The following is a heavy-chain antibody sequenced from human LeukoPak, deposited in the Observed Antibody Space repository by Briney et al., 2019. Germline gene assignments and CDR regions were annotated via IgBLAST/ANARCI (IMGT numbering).Heavy chain of an antibody. CDR3: ARHEAGAYAVDY. Sequence: SETLSLTCPVTGGSISNYYWSWFRQPPGKGLEWIGYIYYSRSTNYNPSLKSRVTISVDRSKNQISLRLSSVTAADTAVYYCARHEAGAYAVDYWGQGTLVTVSS. D-gene: IGHD4-17*01. CDR1: GGSISNYY. CDR2: IYYSRST. V-gene: IGHV4-59*08. J-gene: IGHJ4*02.